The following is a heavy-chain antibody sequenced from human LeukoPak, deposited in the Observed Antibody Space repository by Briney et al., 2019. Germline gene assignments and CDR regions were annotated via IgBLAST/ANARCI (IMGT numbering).Heavy chain of an antibody. J-gene: IGHJ4*02. Sequence: ASVKVSCKASGYTFTSYYMHWVRQAPGQGLEWMGIINPSGGSTSYAQKFQGRATMTRDTSTSTVYMELSSLRSEDTAVYYCARDSARGYFDYWGQGTLVTVSS. CDR2: INPSGGST. V-gene: IGHV1-46*01. D-gene: IGHD3-10*01. CDR3: ARDSARGYFDY. CDR1: GYTFTSYY.